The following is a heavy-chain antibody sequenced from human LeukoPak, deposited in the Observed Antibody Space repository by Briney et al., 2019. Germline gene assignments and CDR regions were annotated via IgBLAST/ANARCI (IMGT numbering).Heavy chain of an antibody. D-gene: IGHD4-11*01. V-gene: IGHV4-39*01. CDR3: ASRTRMTTVFSFDY. CDR2: IYYSGSS. J-gene: IGHJ4*02. CDR1: GGSISSSSYY. Sequence: SETLSLTCTVSGGSISSSSYYWGWIRQPPGKAPEWIGSIYYSGSSYYNPSLKSRVTISVDTSKNQFSLKLSSVTAADTAVYYCASRTRMTTVFSFDYWGQGTLVTVSS.